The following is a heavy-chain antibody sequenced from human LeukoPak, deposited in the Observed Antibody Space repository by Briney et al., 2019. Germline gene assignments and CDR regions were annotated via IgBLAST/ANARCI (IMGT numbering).Heavy chain of an antibody. CDR2: IYHSGSI. J-gene: IGHJ4*02. V-gene: IGHV4-38-2*01. Sequence: PGGSLRLSCAASGFTFSNAWMSWVRQSPGMGLEWIGSIYHSGSIYYNPSLKSRLTISVETSRNQFSLRLNSLTAAETAVYYCARQIARGLWAFDSWGQGSLVTVTS. D-gene: IGHD1-26*01. CDR1: GFTFSNAW. CDR3: ARQIARGLWAFDS.